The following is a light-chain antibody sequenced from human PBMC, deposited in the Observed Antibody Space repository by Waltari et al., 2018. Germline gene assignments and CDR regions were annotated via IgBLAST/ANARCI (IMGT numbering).Light chain of an antibody. CDR3: ETGGHGTWV. V-gene: IGLV4-69*01. CDR1: SGHSSNI. CDR2: VNRDGSH. Sequence: QLVLTQSPSASASLGASFKLTCTLSSGHSSNIIAWLQQRPERGPRYLMKVNRDGSHSKGDCIPVRFSGSSSGAERYLTISSLQSEDEADYYCETGGHGTWVFGGGTKLTVL. J-gene: IGLJ3*02.